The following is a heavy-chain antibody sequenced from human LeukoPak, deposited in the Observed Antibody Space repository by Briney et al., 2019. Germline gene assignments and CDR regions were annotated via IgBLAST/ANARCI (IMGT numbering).Heavy chain of an antibody. Sequence: ASVKVCCKASGYTFTSYAMHWVRQAPGQRLEWMGWINAGNGNTKYSQKFQGRVTITRDTSASTAYMELSSLRSEDTAVYYCARGGATTYSGDYWGQGTLVTVSS. CDR3: ARGGATTYSGDY. V-gene: IGHV1-3*01. CDR1: GYTFTSYA. D-gene: IGHD5-12*01. CDR2: INAGNGNT. J-gene: IGHJ4*02.